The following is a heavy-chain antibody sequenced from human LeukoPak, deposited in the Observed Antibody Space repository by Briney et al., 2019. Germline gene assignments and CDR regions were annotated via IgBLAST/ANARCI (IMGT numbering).Heavy chain of an antibody. CDR2: IYTSGST. D-gene: IGHD3-10*01. CDR3: ARSISYYYDAFDI. CDR1: GGSISSGSYY. Sequence: PSETLSLTCTVSGGSISSGSYYWSWIRQPAGKGLEWIGRIYTSGSTNYNPSLKSRLTISVDTSKNQFSLKLSSVTAADTAVYYCARSISYYYDAFDIWGQGTMVTVSS. V-gene: IGHV4-61*02. J-gene: IGHJ3*02.